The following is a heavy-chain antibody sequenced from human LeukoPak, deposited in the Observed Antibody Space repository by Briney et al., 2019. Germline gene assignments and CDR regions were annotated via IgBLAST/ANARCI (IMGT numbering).Heavy chain of an antibody. CDR1: GYSISNGYY. Sequence: SETLPLTCIVSGYSISNGYYWGWIRQPPGKGLEWIGTIYHSGSTYYNPSLKSRVTISVDTSKNQFSLNLSSVTAADTAVYHCARNYFESGSPDYWGQGTLVTVSS. CDR3: ARNYFESGSPDY. CDR2: IYHSGST. D-gene: IGHD3-10*01. J-gene: IGHJ4*02. V-gene: IGHV4-38-2*02.